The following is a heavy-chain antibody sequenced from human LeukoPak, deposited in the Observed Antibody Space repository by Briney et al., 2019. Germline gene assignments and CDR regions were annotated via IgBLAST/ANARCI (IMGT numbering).Heavy chain of an antibody. D-gene: IGHD5-18*01. CDR2: INHSGST. Sequence: PSETLSLTCTVSGYSISSGYYWSWIRQPPGKGLEWIGEINHSGSTNYNPSLKSRVTISVDTSKNQFSLKLSSVTAADTAVYYCARGSLVRGYSYGYGQNSFYFDYWGQGTLVTVSS. CDR3: ARGSLVRGYSYGYGQNSFYFDY. V-gene: IGHV4-38-2*02. CDR1: GYSISSGYY. J-gene: IGHJ4*02.